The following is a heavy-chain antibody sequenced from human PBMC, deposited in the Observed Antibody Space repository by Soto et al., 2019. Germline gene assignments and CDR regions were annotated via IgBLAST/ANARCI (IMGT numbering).Heavy chain of an antibody. V-gene: IGHV4-61*08. J-gene: IGHJ4*02. Sequence: SETLSLTCTVSGGSISSGGYYWSWIRQPPGKGLEWIGYIYYSGSTNYNPSLKSRVTISVDTSKNQFSLKLSSVTAADTAVYYCASYYDSSGYSNALDYWGQGILVTVSS. CDR2: IYYSGST. CDR1: GGSISSGGYY. CDR3: ASYYDSSGYSNALDY. D-gene: IGHD3-22*01.